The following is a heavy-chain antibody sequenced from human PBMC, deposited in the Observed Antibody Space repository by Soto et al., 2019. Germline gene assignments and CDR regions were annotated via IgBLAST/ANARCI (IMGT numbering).Heavy chain of an antibody. V-gene: IGHV3-23*01. D-gene: IGHD3-22*01. CDR3: AKDRRYYDSSGYGNYFDY. CDR2: ISGSGGST. J-gene: IGHJ4*02. CDR1: GFTFISYA. Sequence: LRLSCAASGFTFISYAMSWVRQAPGKGLEWVSAISGSGGSTYYADSVKGRFTISRDNSKNTLYLQMNSLRAEDTAVYYCAKDRRYYDSSGYGNYFDYWGQGTLVTVSS.